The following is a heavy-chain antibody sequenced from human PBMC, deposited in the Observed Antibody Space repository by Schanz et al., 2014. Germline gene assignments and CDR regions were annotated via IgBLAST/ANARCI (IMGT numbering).Heavy chain of an antibody. CDR2: ISYDGSHK. D-gene: IGHD4-17*01. CDR3: VRDTDYHFDY. CDR1: GFTFSNFA. Sequence: VQVVESGGGLVQPGGSLRLSCAASGFTFSNFAIHWVRQAPGKGLEWVAVISYDGSHKDYADSVKGRFTISRDNSKNTLYLQMNSLRAEDTAVYYCVRDTDYHFDYWGQGTLVTVSS. V-gene: IGHV3-30*04. J-gene: IGHJ4*02.